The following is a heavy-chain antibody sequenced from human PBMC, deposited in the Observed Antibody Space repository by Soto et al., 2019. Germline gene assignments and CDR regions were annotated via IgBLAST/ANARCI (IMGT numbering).Heavy chain of an antibody. CDR1: GGSVSSNSYS. V-gene: IGHV4-39*01. CDR2: IYSTENT. D-gene: IGHD2-21*02. Sequence: SETLSLTCTVSGGSVSSNSYSWGWIRQSPGKGLEWIGTIYSTENTYYHPSLLSRVTISVDTSMNEFSLRLSSVTAADPAVYYCARHIFHHVVVVTRLDHLDYWGQGTLVIVSS. CDR3: ARHIFHHVVVVTRLDHLDY. J-gene: IGHJ4*02.